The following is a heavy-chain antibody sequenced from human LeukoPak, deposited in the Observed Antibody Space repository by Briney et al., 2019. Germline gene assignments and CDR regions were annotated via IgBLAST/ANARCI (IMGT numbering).Heavy chain of an antibody. D-gene: IGHD6-13*01. CDR3: ARFIAALYYFDY. V-gene: IGHV3-21*01. CDR2: ISSSSTYI. J-gene: IGHJ4*02. Sequence: GGSLRLSCAASGFTFSSYSMSWVRQAPGKGLEWVSSISSSSTYIYYADSVKGRFTISRDNAKNSLYLQMNSLRAEDTAVYYCARFIAALYYFDYWGRGTLVTVSS. CDR1: GFTFSSYS.